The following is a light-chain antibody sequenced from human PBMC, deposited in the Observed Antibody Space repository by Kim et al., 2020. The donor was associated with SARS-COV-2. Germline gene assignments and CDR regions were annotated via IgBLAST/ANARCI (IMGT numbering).Light chain of an antibody. J-gene: IGKJ4*01. CDR2: DAP. V-gene: IGKV3-11*01. CDR1: ESVSAY. Sequence: LPRGERATLSRTASESVSAYLAWYHQKPGRDPRLLIYDAPNRETGIPARFRGSGSGTDFTLTISSLEPEDFAVYYCQQSSKWPLTFGGGTKVDIK. CDR3: QQSSKWPLT.